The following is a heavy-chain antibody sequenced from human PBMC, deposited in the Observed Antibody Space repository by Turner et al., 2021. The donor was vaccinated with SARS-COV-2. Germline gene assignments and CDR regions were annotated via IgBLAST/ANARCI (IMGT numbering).Heavy chain of an antibody. V-gene: IGHV1-3*01. CDR2: INAGNGKT. CDR3: ARDVGYCSSTSCYTGSHFDY. CDR1: GYTFTSYA. Sequence: QVQLVQSGAEVKKPGASVKVSCKASGYTFTSYAMHWVRQAPGQRLEWMGWINAGNGKTKYSQKFQGRVTNTRDTSASTAYMELSSLRSEDTAVYYCARDVGYCSSTSCYTGSHFDYWGQGTLVTVSS. J-gene: IGHJ4*02. D-gene: IGHD2-2*02.